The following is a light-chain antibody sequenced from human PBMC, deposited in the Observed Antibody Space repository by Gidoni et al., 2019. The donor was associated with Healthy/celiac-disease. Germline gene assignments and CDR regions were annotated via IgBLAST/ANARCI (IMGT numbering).Light chain of an antibody. CDR1: QSVSSSY. V-gene: IGKV3-20*01. CDR3: QQYGSSPMYT. CDR2: GAS. J-gene: IGKJ2*01. Sequence: GERATLSCRASQSVSSSYLAWYQQKPGQAPRLLIYGASSRATGIPDRFSGSGSGTDFTLTISRLEPEDFAVYYCQQYGSSPMYTFGQGTKLEIK.